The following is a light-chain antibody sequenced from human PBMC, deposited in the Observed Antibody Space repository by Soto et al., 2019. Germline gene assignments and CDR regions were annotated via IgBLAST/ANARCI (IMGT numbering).Light chain of an antibody. CDR3: QQRSNWPPVT. J-gene: IGKJ3*01. CDR1: QSVSSY. CDR2: DAS. V-gene: IGKV3-11*01. Sequence: EIVLTQSPATLSLSPGERATLSCRASQSVSSYLAWYQHKPGQAPRLLIYDASNRATGIPARFSGSGSGTDFTLTISSLEPDDFAVYYCQQRSNWPPVTFGPGTKVDIK.